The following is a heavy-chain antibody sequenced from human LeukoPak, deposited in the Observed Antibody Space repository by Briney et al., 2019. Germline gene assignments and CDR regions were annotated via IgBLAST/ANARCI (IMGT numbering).Heavy chain of an antibody. D-gene: IGHD2-2*01. CDR3: ARNSGEYQLLWVGYFDN. CDR2: ISYDGSNK. Sequence: HPGGSLRLSCAASGFTCNSYAMHWVRQAPGKGVEWVAVISYDGSNKYHADAVKGRFTISTDNSKTTLYLQMNSLRAEETAVYYCARNSGEYQLLWVGYFDNWGQRTLGSVSS. V-gene: IGHV3-30*04. J-gene: IGHJ4*02. CDR1: GFTCNSYA.